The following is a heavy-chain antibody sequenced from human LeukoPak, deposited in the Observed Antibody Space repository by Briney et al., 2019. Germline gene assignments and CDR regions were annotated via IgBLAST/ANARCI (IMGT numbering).Heavy chain of an antibody. CDR1: GGSVSCGSYY. CDR3: VRDLVATIDHYYYGMDV. D-gene: IGHD5-12*01. J-gene: IGHJ6*02. V-gene: IGHV4-61*01. CDR2: IYNSVRT. Sequence: SETLSLTCIVSGGSVSCGSYYWSWIRQPPGKGLEWIGYIYNSVRTNYNPSLKSRVTISVDTSKNQLSLKLSSVTAADTAVYFCVRDLVATIDHYYYGMDVWGQGTTVTVSS.